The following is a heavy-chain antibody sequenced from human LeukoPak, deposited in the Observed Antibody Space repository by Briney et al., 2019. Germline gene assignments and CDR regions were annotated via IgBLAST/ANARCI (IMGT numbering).Heavy chain of an antibody. CDR1: GGFISSGGYY. CDR2: IYYSGST. V-gene: IGHV4-31*03. D-gene: IGHD4-17*01. CDR3: ARDSPNGDYGSDY. Sequence: SETLSLTCTVSGGFISSGGYYWSWIRQHPGKGLEWIGYIYYSGSTYYNPSLKSRVTISVDTSKNQFSLKLSSVTAADTAVYYCARDSPNGDYGSDYWGQGTLVTVSS. J-gene: IGHJ4*02.